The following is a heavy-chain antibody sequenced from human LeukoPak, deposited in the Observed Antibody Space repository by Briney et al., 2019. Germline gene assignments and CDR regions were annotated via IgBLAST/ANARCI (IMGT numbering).Heavy chain of an antibody. V-gene: IGHV1-69*01. D-gene: IGHD3-3*01. CDR3: ARSLYYDFWSGYSKGDYYYYYYMDV. J-gene: IGHJ6*03. Sequence: SVKVSCKASGGTFSSYAISWVRQAPGQGLEWMGGIIPIFGTANYAQKFQGRVTITADESTSTAYMELSSLRSEDTAVYYCARSLYYDFWSGYSKGDYYYYYYMDVWGKGTTVTVSS. CDR1: GGTFSSYA. CDR2: IIPIFGTA.